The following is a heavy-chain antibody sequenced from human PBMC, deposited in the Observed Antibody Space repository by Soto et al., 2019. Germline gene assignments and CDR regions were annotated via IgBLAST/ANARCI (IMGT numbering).Heavy chain of an antibody. Sequence: PSETLSLTCTVSGGSISSYYWSWIRQPPGKGLEWIGYIYYSGGTNYNPSLKSRVTLSVDTSKNQFSLRLSSVTAADTAVYYCASEHNTSGYYSSPEYYFDYWGQGTLVTVSS. D-gene: IGHD3-22*01. CDR2: IYYSGGT. CDR1: GGSISSYY. J-gene: IGHJ4*02. CDR3: ASEHNTSGYYSSPEYYFDY. V-gene: IGHV4-59*01.